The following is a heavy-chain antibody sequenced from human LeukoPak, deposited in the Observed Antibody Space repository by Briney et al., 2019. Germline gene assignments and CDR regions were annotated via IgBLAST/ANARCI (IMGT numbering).Heavy chain of an antibody. CDR2: IYYIGGA. Sequence: SETLSLTCTVSGDSIRASHWSWIRQPPGKGLEWIGYIYYIGGANYNPSLRGRVAISIDTSKSQFSLKLNSVTAADTAVYYCARIGRHNLLGRYFDLWGRGTLVTVTS. CDR3: ARIGRHNLLGRYFDL. V-gene: IGHV4-59*01. D-gene: IGHD3-9*01. J-gene: IGHJ2*01. CDR1: GDSIRASH.